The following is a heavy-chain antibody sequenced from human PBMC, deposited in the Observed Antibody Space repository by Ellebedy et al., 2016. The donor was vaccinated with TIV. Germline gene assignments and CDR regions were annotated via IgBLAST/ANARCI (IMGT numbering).Heavy chain of an antibody. CDR1: GFTFDDYT. J-gene: IGHJ6*02. V-gene: IGHV3-43*01. Sequence: PGGSLRLSCAASGFTFDDYTMHWVRQAPGKGLEWVSLISWDGGTTYYADSLKGRFTISRDNSKNSLYLQMNSLRTEDTALYYCAKDHSSSWYRMGPMDVWGQGTTVTVSS. CDR3: AKDHSSSWYRMGPMDV. D-gene: IGHD6-13*01. CDR2: ISWDGGTT.